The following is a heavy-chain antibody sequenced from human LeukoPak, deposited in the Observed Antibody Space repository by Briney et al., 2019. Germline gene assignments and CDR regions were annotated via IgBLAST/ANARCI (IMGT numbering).Heavy chain of an antibody. CDR2: INGDGTTT. CDR3: GRWNYGMDV. CDR1: GFTFSTFW. Sequence: GGSLRLSCAVNGFTFSTFWLHWARQVPGKGLVWVSYINGDGTTTTYADSVKGRFTISRDNAKNTVYLQMNSLRGEDSAVYYCGRWNYGMDVWGQGTTVTVSS. V-gene: IGHV3-74*03. J-gene: IGHJ6*02.